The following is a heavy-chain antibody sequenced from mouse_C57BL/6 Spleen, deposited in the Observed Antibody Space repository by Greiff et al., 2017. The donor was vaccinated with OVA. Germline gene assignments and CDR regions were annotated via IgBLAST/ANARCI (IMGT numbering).Heavy chain of an antibody. CDR3: TRLEGFRVFDY. Sequence: QVQLKQSGAELVRPGASVTLSCKASGYTFTDYEMHWVKQTPVHGLEWIGAIDPETGGTAYNQKFKGKAILTADKSSSTAYMELRSLTSEDSAVYYCTRLEGFRVFDYWGQGTTLTVSS. J-gene: IGHJ2*01. D-gene: IGHD3-3*01. V-gene: IGHV1-15*01. CDR2: IDPETGGT. CDR1: GYTFTDYE.